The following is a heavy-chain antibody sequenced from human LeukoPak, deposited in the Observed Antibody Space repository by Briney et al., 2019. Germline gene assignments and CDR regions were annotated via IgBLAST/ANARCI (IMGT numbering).Heavy chain of an antibody. Sequence: SETLSLTCTVSGGSISSSSYYWGWIRQPPGKGLEWIGSIHYTGSTYYNPSLKSRVTISVDTSKNQFSLKLSSVTAADTAVYFCARDSGYFSSLYWGQGTLVTVSS. D-gene: IGHD6-13*01. J-gene: IGHJ4*02. CDR1: GGSISSSSYY. CDR3: ARDSGYFSSLY. V-gene: IGHV4-39*07. CDR2: IHYTGST.